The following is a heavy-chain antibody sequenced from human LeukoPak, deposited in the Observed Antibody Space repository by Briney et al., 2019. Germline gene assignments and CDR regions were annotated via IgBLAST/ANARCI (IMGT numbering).Heavy chain of an antibody. CDR3: ARGLLSRAFDI. V-gene: IGHV4-34*01. CDR1: GGSFSGYY. Sequence: PSETLSLTCAVYGGSFSGYYWNWIRQPPGKGLEWIGEINHSGSTNYNPSLKSRLTISVDTSKNQFSLKLSSVTAADTAVYYCARGLLSRAFDIWGQGTMVTVSS. CDR2: INHSGST. J-gene: IGHJ3*02. D-gene: IGHD2-2*01.